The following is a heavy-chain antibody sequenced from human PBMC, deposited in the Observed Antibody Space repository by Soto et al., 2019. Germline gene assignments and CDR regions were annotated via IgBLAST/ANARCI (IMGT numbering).Heavy chain of an antibody. J-gene: IGHJ6*02. CDR3: ATTPGYSGYDFPPGYYYYYGMDV. V-gene: IGHV5-10-1*01. CDR1: GYSFTSYW. CDR2: IDPSDSYT. D-gene: IGHD5-12*01. Sequence: PGESLKISCKGSGYSFTSYWVSWVRQMPGKGLEWMGRIDPSDSYTNYSLSFQGHVTISADKSISTAYLQWSSLKASDTAMYYCATTPGYSGYDFPPGYYYYYGMDVWGQGTTVTVSS.